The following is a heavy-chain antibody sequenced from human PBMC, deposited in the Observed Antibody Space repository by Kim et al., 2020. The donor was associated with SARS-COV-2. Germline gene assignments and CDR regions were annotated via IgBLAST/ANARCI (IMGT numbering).Heavy chain of an antibody. Sequence: PGKGLEWLEHIHFNGNTDYNPSLQSRITISVDMSKNQISLNLSSVTATDTAVYYCARLYNRGYYYGMHVWGQGTTVTVSS. D-gene: IGHD7-27*01. CDR3: ARLYNRGYYYGMHV. J-gene: IGHJ6*02. CDR2: IHFNGNT. V-gene: IGHV4-59*13.